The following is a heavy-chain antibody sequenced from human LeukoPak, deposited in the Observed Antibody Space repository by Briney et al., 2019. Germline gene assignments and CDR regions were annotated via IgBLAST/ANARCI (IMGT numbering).Heavy chain of an antibody. CDR1: GGSISSYY. CDR2: IYYSGST. Sequence: SETLSLTCTVPGGSISSYYWSWIRQPPGKGLEWIGYIYYSGSTNYNPSLKSRVTISVDTSTNQFSLKLSSVTAADTAVYYCARFRAVGGTVRFQHWGQGTLVTVSS. V-gene: IGHV4-59*12. D-gene: IGHD2-15*01. J-gene: IGHJ1*01. CDR3: ARFRAVGGTVRFQH.